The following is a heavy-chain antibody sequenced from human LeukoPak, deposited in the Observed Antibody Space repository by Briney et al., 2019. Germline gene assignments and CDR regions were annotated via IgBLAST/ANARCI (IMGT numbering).Heavy chain of an antibody. Sequence: GGSLRLSCADSGFTFSTYVMSWVRQAPGKGLECISTISGGGSSTYYADSVKGRFTISRDNSKNTLYLQMNSLRAGDTAVYYCAKRESSGKYFDYWGQGTLVTVS. J-gene: IGHJ4*02. CDR3: AKRESSGKYFDY. CDR2: ISGGGSST. V-gene: IGHV3-23*01. D-gene: IGHD6-19*01. CDR1: GFTFSTYV.